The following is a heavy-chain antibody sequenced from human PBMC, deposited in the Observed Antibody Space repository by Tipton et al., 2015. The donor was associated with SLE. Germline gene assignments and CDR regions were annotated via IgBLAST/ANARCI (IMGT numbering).Heavy chain of an antibody. CDR3: ASQLLYNFDY. V-gene: IGHV3-23*03. J-gene: IGHJ4*02. CDR2: IYSGGST. D-gene: IGHD2-2*01. CDR1: GFTFSSYA. Sequence: GSLRLSCAASGFTFSSYAMSWVRQAPGKGLKWVSVIYSGGSTYYADSVKGRFTISRDNSKNTLYLQMNSLRPDDTAVYYCASQLLYNFDYWGQGTLVTVSS.